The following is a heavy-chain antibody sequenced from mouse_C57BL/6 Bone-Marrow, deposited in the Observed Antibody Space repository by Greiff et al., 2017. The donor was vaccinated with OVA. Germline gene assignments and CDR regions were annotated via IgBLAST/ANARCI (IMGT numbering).Heavy chain of an antibody. CDR1: GFTFSSYA. CDR2: ISSGGDYI. V-gene: IGHV5-9-1*02. CDR3: TRDPYGSNYRAWFAY. Sequence: EVKLMESGEGLVKPGGSLKLSCAASGFTFSSYAMSWVRQTPEKRLEWVAYISSGGDYIYYADTVKGRFTISRDNARNTLYLQMSSLKSEDTAMYYCTRDPYGSNYRAWFAYWGQGTLVTVSA. D-gene: IGHD2-5*01. J-gene: IGHJ3*01.